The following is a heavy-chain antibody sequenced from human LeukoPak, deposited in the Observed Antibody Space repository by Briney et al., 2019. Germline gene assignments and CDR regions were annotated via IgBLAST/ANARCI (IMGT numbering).Heavy chain of an antibody. CDR1: GYTLTELP. J-gene: IGHJ4*02. V-gene: IGHV1-24*01. Sequence: ASVKVSCKASGYTLTELPMHWVRQAPGKGLEWMGGFDPEDGETIYAQKFQGRVTMTEDTSTDTAYMELRSLRSEDTAVYYCATGGGVIYKGLGFDYWGQGTLVTVSS. D-gene: IGHD3-16*02. CDR3: ATGGGVIYKGLGFDY. CDR2: FDPEDGET.